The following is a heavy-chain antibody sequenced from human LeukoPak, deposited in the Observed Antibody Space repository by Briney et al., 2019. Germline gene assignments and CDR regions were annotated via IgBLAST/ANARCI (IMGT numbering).Heavy chain of an antibody. D-gene: IGHD3-22*01. J-gene: IGHJ4*02. CDR3: ARATDYDSGGYYIGGTFDY. Sequence: GGSLRLSCADCGFTFSNYAMSWVRQAPGKGLEWVSSISGSGGSTDYADSVKGRFTISRDNSKKTLYLQMNSLRAEDTAVYYCARATDYDSGGYYIGGTFDYWGQGTLVTVSS. CDR1: GFTFSNYA. V-gene: IGHV3-23*01. CDR2: ISGSGGST.